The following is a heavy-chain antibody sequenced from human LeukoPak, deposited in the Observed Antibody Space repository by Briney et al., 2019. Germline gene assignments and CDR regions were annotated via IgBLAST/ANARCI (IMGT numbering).Heavy chain of an antibody. CDR1: GFNFSSYS. Sequence: PGGSLRLSCAASGFNFSSYSMNWVRQAPGKGLEWVSYISSSSSTIYYADSVKGRFTTSRDNAQNSLYLQMNSLRAEDTAVYYCARGRHYYDSSGYSCWGQGTLVTVSS. CDR2: ISSSSSTI. CDR3: ARGRHYYDSSGYSC. D-gene: IGHD3-22*01. V-gene: IGHV3-48*04. J-gene: IGHJ4*02.